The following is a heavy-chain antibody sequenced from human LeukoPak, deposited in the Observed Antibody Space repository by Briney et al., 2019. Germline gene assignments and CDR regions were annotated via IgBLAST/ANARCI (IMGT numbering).Heavy chain of an antibody. V-gene: IGHV1-69*05. D-gene: IGHD5-24*01. CDR3: ARDLVGMATITGWTFFVY. CDR2: IVPIFGTA. J-gene: IGHJ4*02. Sequence: SVKVSCKASGGTFSSYAISWVRQAPGQGLEWMGGIVPIFGTANYAQKFQGRVTITTDESTSTAYMELSSLRSEDTAVYYCARDLVGMATITGWTFFVYWGQGTLVTVSS. CDR1: GGTFSSYA.